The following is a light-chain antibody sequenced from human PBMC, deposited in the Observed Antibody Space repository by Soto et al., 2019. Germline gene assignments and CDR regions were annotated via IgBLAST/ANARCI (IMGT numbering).Light chain of an antibody. CDR3: CSYVDGSTVL. CDR2: EGT. CDR1: SSDVGSYNL. Sequence: QSALTQPASVSGSPGQSITISCTGTSSDVGSYNLVSWYQHHPGKAPKLMIYEGTKRPSGVSNRFSGSKSGNTASLTISGLQAEDEADYYCCSYVDGSTVLFGGGTKVTVL. V-gene: IGLV2-23*01. J-gene: IGLJ2*01.